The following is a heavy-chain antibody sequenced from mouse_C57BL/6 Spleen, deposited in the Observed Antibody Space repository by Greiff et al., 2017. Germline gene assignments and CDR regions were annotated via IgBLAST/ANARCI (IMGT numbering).Heavy chain of an antibody. CDR1: GYAFSSYW. V-gene: IGHV1-80*01. D-gene: IGHD2-4*01. Sequence: QVQLQQSGAELVKPGASVKISCKASGYAFSSYWMNWVKQRPGKGLEWIGQIYPGDGDTNYNGKFKGKATLTADKSSSTAYMQLSSLTSDDSAVYFCARINPYDYDGYYFDYWGQGTTLTVSS. CDR3: ARINPYDYDGYYFDY. J-gene: IGHJ2*01. CDR2: IYPGDGDT.